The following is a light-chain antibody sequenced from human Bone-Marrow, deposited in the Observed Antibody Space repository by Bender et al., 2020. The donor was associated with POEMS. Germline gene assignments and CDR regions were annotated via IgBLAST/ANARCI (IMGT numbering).Light chain of an antibody. J-gene: IGLJ2*01. CDR1: ELGDKF. CDR3: QAWDGSTVV. Sequence: SFELTQPPSVSVSPGQTASISCSGDELGDKFVCWYQQKPGQSPVLVMFQDRKRPSGIPERFSGSNSGNTATLTISGTQAMDEADYYCQAWDGSTVVFGGGTKLTVL. V-gene: IGLV3-1*01. CDR2: QDR.